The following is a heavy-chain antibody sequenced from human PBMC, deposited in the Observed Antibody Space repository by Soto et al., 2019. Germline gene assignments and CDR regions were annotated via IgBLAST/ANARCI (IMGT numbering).Heavy chain of an antibody. J-gene: IGHJ4*02. CDR3: ATHLADHLPEAYF. Sequence: SETLSLTCTISGGSISSSSYYWGWIRQSPGKGLEWIGSFYYTWSASYNPSLKSRVAISVGTSKAQFSLQLSAVTPADTAVYYRATHLADHLPEAYFWGQGTLLTVSS. CDR1: GGSISSSSYY. V-gene: IGHV4-39*01. CDR2: FYYTWSA.